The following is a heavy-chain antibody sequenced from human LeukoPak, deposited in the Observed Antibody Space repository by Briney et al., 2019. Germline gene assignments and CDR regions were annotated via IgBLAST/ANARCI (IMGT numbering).Heavy chain of an antibody. V-gene: IGHV3-23*01. CDR3: AGDYGGYEGYFDY. CDR1: GFIFSNCA. D-gene: IGHD4-17*01. J-gene: IGHJ4*02. Sequence: GGSLRLSCAASGFIFSNCAMGWVRQAPGKGLEWVSAISGSGGSTYYADSVKGRFTISRDNSKNTLYLQMNSLRVEDTAVYYCAGDYGGYEGYFDYWGQGTLVTVSS. CDR2: ISGSGGST.